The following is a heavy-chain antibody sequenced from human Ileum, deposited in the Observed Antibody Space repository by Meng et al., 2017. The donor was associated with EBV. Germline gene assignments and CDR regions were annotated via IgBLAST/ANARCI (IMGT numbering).Heavy chain of an antibody. Sequence: QVQLVDSGGGVARPGRSLRLSCAASGFTFSRYGMHWVRQAPGKGLEWVALISYDGSNTYYADSVKGRFTISRDNSKNTLYLQMNSLRAEDTAVYYCAKGGYYGSGSFDYWGQGTLVTASS. CDR1: GFTFSRYG. D-gene: IGHD3-10*01. V-gene: IGHV3-30*18. CDR3: AKGGYYGSGSFDY. J-gene: IGHJ4*02. CDR2: ISYDGSNT.